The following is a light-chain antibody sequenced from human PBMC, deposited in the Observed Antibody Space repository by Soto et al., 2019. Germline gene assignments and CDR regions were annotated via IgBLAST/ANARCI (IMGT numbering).Light chain of an antibody. Sequence: DIHMTHSPSSLSASVGDRVTITFRASQSISSYLNWYQQKPGKAPKLLIYAASSLQSGVPSRFSGSGSGTDFTLTISSLQPEDFATYYCQQSYSNPLTFGGGTRWIS. V-gene: IGKV1-39*01. CDR1: QSISSY. CDR2: AAS. CDR3: QQSYSNPLT. J-gene: IGKJ4*01.